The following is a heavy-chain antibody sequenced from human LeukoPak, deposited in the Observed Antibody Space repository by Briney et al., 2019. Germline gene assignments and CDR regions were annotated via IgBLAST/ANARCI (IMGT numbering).Heavy chain of an antibody. CDR3: ARGKKIAARLYYYYYYMDV. V-gene: IGHV3-53*01. CDR1: GFTVSSNY. J-gene: IGHJ6*03. CDR2: IYSGGST. D-gene: IGHD6-6*01. Sequence: GGSLRLSCAASGFTVSSNYMSWVRQAPGKGLEWVSVIYSGGSTYYVDSVKGRFAISRDNSKNTLYLQMNSLRAEDTAVYYCARGKKIAARLYYYYYYMDVWGKGTTVTVSS.